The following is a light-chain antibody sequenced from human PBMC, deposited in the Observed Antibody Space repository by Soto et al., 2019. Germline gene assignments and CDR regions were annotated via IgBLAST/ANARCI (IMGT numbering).Light chain of an antibody. J-gene: IGLJ1*01. CDR1: SSDIGGYNS. CDR2: DAT. Sequence: QSVLTQSPSASGSPGQSVTISCTGTSSDIGGYNSVSWYQQHPGKAPKVMIYDATKRPSGVPDRFSGSKSGNTASLTVSALQAEDEADYYCSSYTDRKHLVFGTGTKVTVL. CDR3: SSYTDRKHLV. V-gene: IGLV2-8*01.